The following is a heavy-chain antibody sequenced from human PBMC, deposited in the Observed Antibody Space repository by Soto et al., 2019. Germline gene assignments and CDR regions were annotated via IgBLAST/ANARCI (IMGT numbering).Heavy chain of an antibody. CDR2: VSPHAANT. J-gene: IGHJ4*02. V-gene: IGHV3-23*01. CDR1: GFTFDSWG. CDR3: ATEGAKTTCNFDY. Sequence: GGSLSLACVASGFTFDSWGMNWVRQAPGKGLEWVAGVSPHAANTYYADSVRGRFIISRDDSRKTVSPDMNSLRGEDSAVYYCATEGAKTTCNFDYWGQGTVVTVSS. D-gene: IGHD1-26*01.